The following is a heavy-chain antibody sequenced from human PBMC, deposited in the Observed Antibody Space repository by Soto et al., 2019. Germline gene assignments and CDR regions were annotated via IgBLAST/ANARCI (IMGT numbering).Heavy chain of an antibody. Sequence: SETLSVTWTVSGGSISSYYWSWIRQPPGKGLEWIGYIYYSGSTNYNPSLKSRVTISVDTSKDQFSLKLSSVTAADTAVYYCARSDVVVPAAIPWFDPWGQGTLVTVSS. CDR2: IYYSGST. CDR1: GGSISSYY. CDR3: ARSDVVVPAAIPWFDP. D-gene: IGHD2-2*02. V-gene: IGHV4-59*01. J-gene: IGHJ5*02.